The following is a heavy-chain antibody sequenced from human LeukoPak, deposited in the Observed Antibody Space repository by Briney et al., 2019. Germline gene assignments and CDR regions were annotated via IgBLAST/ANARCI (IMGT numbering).Heavy chain of an antibody. D-gene: IGHD6-19*01. CDR3: ARAGDGSGWFDY. J-gene: IGHJ4*02. CDR1: GFTFSSYA. Sequence: PGGSLRLSCSASGFTFSSYAMHWVRQAPGKGLEYVSAISSNGGSTYYADSVKGRFTISRDNAKNSLYLQMNSLRAEDTAVYYCARAGDGSGWFDYWGQGTLVTVSS. CDR2: ISSNGGST. V-gene: IGHV3-64*04.